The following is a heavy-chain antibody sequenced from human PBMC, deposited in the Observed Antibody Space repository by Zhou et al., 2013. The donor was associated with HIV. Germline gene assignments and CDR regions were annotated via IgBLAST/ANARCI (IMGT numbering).Heavy chain of an antibody. D-gene: IGHD1-26*01. CDR2: ISSYRGHT. CDR3: ARDRSWDAHLSYS. J-gene: IGHJ4*02. CDR1: GYTLTGFG. V-gene: IGHV1-18*01. Sequence: QVQLVQSGAEVKRPGASVKVSCKASGYTLTGFGVSWVRQAPGQGLEWMGWISSYRGHTNYAQKLQGRVSVTTDTSTSTAFMELRSLRYDDTAVYYCARDRSWDAHLSYSGAPGTLVTGLL.